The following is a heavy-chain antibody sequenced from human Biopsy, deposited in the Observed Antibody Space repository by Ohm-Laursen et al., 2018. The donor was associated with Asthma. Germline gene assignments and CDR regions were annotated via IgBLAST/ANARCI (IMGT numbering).Heavy chain of an antibody. CDR2: IVLGSGDT. J-gene: IGHJ4*02. Sequence: GASVKVPCNVSGFPLTAYTFQWVRQARGPGLEWIGWIVLGSGDTNYAQKFQERVTFTRDMSTSTASMELRGLRPEDTAVYFCAAGRTSLNGESLIWGQGTLVSVSS. CDR1: GFPLTAYT. CDR3: AAGRTSLNGESLI. D-gene: IGHD4-17*01. V-gene: IGHV1-58*01.